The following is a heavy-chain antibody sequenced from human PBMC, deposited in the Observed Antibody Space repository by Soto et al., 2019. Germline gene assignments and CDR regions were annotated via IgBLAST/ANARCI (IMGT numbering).Heavy chain of an antibody. CDR2: INPNSGGT. Sequence: GASVEVSCKASGYTFTCYHMHWVRQAPGQGLEWMGWINPNSGGTNYAQKFQGWVTMTRDTSISTAYMELSRLRSEDTAVYYCARGRGVVPAAPHQYNWFDPWGQGTLVTVSS. CDR3: ARGRGVVPAAPHQYNWFDP. CDR1: GYTFTCYH. D-gene: IGHD2-2*01. J-gene: IGHJ5*02. V-gene: IGHV1-2*04.